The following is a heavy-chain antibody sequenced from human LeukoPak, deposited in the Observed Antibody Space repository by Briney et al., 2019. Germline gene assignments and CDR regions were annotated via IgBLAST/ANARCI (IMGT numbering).Heavy chain of an antibody. CDR3: ARAYGSATSELNGIDY. Sequence: ASVKVSCKASGYTFTVYYMHWVRQAPGQGLEWMGRINPNSGGTNYAQKFQGRVTMTRDTSISTAYMELSRLRSDDTAVYYCARAYGSATSELNGIDYWGQGTLVTVSS. J-gene: IGHJ4*02. CDR1: GYTFTVYY. CDR2: INPNSGGT. V-gene: IGHV1-2*06. D-gene: IGHD3-10*01.